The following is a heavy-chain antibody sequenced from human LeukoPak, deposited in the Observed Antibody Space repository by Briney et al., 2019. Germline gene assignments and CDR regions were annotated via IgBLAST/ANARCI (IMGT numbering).Heavy chain of an antibody. CDR2: IYHSGST. CDR3: ARDDPTFFNYMDV. Sequence: SETLSLTCTVSGGSISSGGYYWGWIRQPPGKGLEWIGYIYHSGSTYYNPSLKSRVTISVDRSKNQFSLKLSSVTAADTAVYYCARDDPTFFNYMDVWGKGTTVTVSS. J-gene: IGHJ6*03. CDR1: GGSISSGGYY. D-gene: IGHD3-16*01. V-gene: IGHV4-30-2*01.